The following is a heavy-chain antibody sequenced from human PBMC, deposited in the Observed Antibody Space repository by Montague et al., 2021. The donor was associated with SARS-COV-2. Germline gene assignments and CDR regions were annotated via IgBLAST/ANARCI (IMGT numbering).Heavy chain of an antibody. J-gene: IGHJ4*02. D-gene: IGHD3-10*01. V-gene: IGHV4-59*12. CDR2: IYYTGNT. CDR1: GGSISPYY. CDR3: ARGARQGYGFRLGSFDY. Sequence: SETLSLTCTVSGGSISPYYWTWIRQPPGKGLEWIGYIYYTGNTKYKPSLKSRVTISVDTSKNQFSLKLSSVTAADTAVYYCARGARQGYGFRLGSFDYWGQGTLVTVSS.